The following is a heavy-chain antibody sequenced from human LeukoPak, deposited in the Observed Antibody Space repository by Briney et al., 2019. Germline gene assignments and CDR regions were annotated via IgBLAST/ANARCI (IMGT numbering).Heavy chain of an antibody. CDR2: INPNSGGT. J-gene: IGHJ4*02. CDR3: ARLVDSGSYHFDY. Sequence: ASVKVSCKASGYTFTGYYMHWVRQAPGQGLEWMGWINPNSGGTSYAQKFQGRVTMTRDTSISTAYMELSRLRSDDTAVYYCARLVDSGSYHFDYWGQGTLVTVSS. CDR1: GYTFTGYY. D-gene: IGHD1-26*01. V-gene: IGHV1-2*02.